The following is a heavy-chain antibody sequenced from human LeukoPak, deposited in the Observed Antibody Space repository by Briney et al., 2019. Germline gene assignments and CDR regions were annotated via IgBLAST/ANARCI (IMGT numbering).Heavy chain of an antibody. CDR2: ISAYNGNT. CDR3: ARGRYYGSGSHLGMDV. Sequence: ASVKVSCKASGYTFTNYGISWVRQAPGQGLEWMGWISAYNGNTNYAQKLQGRVTMTTDTSTSTAYMELRSLRSDDTAVYYCARGRYYGSGSHLGMDVWGQGTTVTVSS. CDR1: GYTFTNYG. D-gene: IGHD3-10*01. J-gene: IGHJ6*02. V-gene: IGHV1-18*01.